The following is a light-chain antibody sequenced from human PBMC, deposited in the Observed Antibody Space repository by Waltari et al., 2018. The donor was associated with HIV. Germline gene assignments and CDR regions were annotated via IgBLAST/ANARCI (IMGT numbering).Light chain of an antibody. J-gene: IGLJ2*01. CDR2: DVS. CDR1: SSDVGGYNY. Sequence: QSAMTQPASVSGSPGQSIPIYCTGTSSDVGGYNYFSWYQQHPGKAPKLMIYDVSNRPSGVSNRFSGSKSGNTASLTISGLQAEDEADYYCSSYTSSSTLEVFGGGTKLTVL. V-gene: IGLV2-14*01. CDR3: SSYTSSSTLEV.